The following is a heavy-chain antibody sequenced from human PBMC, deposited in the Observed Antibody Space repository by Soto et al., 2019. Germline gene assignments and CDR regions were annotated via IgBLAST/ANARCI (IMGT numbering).Heavy chain of an antibody. CDR1: GYSVASNSAA. D-gene: IGHD3-10*01. Sequence: SHTLSLTCAISGYSVASNSAAWNLIRQSPSRGLEWLGRTYYRSKWYNDYAVSVKSRITINPDTSKNQFSLQLNSVTPEDTAVYYCAREPPGGYGMDVWGQGTTVTVSS. J-gene: IGHJ6*02. V-gene: IGHV6-1*01. CDR2: TYYRSKWYN. CDR3: AREPPGGYGMDV.